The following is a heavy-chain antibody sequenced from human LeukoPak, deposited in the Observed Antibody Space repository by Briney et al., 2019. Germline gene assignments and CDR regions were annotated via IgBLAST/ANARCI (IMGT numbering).Heavy chain of an antibody. CDR2: IIPIFGTA. J-gene: IGHJ6*03. D-gene: IGHD6-6*01. CDR1: GGTFSSYA. V-gene: IGHV1-69*13. CDR3: ARDLGYSSSHGYYYYYMDV. Sequence: SVKVSCKASGGTFSSYAISWVRQAPGQGLEWMGGIIPIFGTANYAQKFQGRVTITADESTSTAYMELSSLRSEDTAVYYCARDLGYSSSHGYYYYYMDVWGKGTTVTVSS.